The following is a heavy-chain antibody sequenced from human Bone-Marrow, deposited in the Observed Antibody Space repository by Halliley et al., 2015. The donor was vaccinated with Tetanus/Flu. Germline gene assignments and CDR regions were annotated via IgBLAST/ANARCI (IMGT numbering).Heavy chain of an antibody. V-gene: IGHV3-33*01. CDR3: ARDRETYFGYFDSGARPHYFDY. J-gene: IGHJ4*02. D-gene: IGHD3-22*01. Sequence: SNTYYADSVKGRFTISRDNSKNTVFLQMNSPRAEDTAIYYCARDRETYFGYFDSGARPHYFDYWGQGTLVTVSS. CDR2: SNT.